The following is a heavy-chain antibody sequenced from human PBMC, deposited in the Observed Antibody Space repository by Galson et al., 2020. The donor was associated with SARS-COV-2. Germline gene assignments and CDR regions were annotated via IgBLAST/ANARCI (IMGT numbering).Heavy chain of an antibody. V-gene: IGHV3-30*03. CDR3: ARETGDYTSSWFDY. D-gene: IGHD6-13*01. CDR2: GSNI. J-gene: IGHJ4*02. Sequence: GSNIYGDSVKGRFTISRDNSKNTLHLQMNSLRTEDTAIYFCARETGDYTSSWFDYWGQGTRVTVSS.